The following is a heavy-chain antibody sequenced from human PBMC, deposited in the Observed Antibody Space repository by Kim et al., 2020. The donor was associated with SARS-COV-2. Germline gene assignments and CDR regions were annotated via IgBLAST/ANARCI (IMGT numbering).Heavy chain of an antibody. Sequence: GGSLRLSCAASGFTFSSYAMSWVRQAPGKGLEWVSAISGSGGSTYYADSVKGRFTISRDNSKDTLYLQMNSLRAEDTAVYYCAKEGGSGSYYNVGGLIDYWGQGTLVTVSS. CDR3: AKEGGSGSYYNVGGLIDY. CDR2: ISGSGGST. CDR1: GFTFSSYA. V-gene: IGHV3-23*01. D-gene: IGHD3-10*01. J-gene: IGHJ4*02.